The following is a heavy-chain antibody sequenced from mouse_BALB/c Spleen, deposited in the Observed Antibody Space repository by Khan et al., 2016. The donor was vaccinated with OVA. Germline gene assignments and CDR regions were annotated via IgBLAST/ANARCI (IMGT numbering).Heavy chain of an antibody. J-gene: IGHJ4*01. Sequence: EVQLVESGGGLVQPKGSLKLSCAASGFTFNTYAMNWVRQAPGKGLEWVARIRSKSNNYATYYADSVKDRFTISSDDSQSMLYLQMNNLKTEDTAMYYCVRHGYYRSSYAMDYWGQGTSVTVSS. CDR1: GFTFNTYA. V-gene: IGHV10-1*02. CDR2: IRSKSNNYAT. D-gene: IGHD1-1*01. CDR3: VRHGYYRSSYAMDY.